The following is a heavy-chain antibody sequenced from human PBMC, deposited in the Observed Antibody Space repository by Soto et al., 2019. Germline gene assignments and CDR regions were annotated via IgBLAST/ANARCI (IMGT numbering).Heavy chain of an antibody. CDR1: GYTFTSYD. J-gene: IGHJ6*02. CDR2: MNPNSGNT. Sequence: QVQLVQSGAEVKKPGASVKVSCKASGYTFTSYDINWVRQATGQGLEWMGWMNPNSGNTGYAQKFQGRVTMTRNTSISTAYLELSSLRYEDTAVYYCARGGCSGGSCYQNYYYYYGMDVWGQGTTVTVSS. D-gene: IGHD2-15*01. V-gene: IGHV1-8*01. CDR3: ARGGCSGGSCYQNYYYYYGMDV.